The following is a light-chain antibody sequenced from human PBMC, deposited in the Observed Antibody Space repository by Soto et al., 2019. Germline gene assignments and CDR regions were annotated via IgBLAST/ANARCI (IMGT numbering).Light chain of an antibody. CDR2: GAS. Sequence: EIVMTQSPGTLSVSTGEGATLSCRASQSVDSNLAWYQQKPGQAPRLLIYGASTRATGIPDRFRGSGSGTEFTLTSSRLEPEDFAVYFCQQYGRSPFTFGQGTKLQIK. V-gene: IGKV3-20*01. CDR1: QSVDSN. J-gene: IGKJ2*01. CDR3: QQYGRSPFT.